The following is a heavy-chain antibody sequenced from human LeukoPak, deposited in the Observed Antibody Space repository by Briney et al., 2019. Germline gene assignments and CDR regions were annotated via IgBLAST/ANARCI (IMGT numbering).Heavy chain of an antibody. V-gene: IGHV4-59*01. J-gene: IGHJ6*04. D-gene: IGHD5-12*01. CDR2: MYYSGST. Sequence: SETLSLTCTVSGGSISSYYWSWIRQPPGKGLEWIGYMYYSGSTKYNPSLKSRVTISVDTSKNQFSLKLSSVTAADTAVYYCASLSGYASFNYYYYYGMDVWGKGTTVTVSS. CDR1: GGSISSYY. CDR3: ASLSGYASFNYYYYYGMDV.